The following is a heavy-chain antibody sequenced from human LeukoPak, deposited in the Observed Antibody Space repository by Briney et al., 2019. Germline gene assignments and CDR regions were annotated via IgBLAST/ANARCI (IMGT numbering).Heavy chain of an antibody. J-gene: IGHJ5*02. Sequence: PGGSLRLSCAASGFTFSSYSMNWVRQAPGKGLEWVSSISSSSSYIYYADSVKGRFTISRDNAKNSLYLQMNSLRAEDTAVYYCARGQAGLWLNWFDPWGQGTLVTVSS. CDR3: ARGQAGLWLNWFDP. V-gene: IGHV3-21*01. D-gene: IGHD5-18*01. CDR1: GFTFSSYS. CDR2: ISSSSSYI.